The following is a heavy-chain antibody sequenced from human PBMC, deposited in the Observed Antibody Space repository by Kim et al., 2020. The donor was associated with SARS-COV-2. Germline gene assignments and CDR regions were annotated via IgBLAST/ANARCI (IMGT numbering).Heavy chain of an antibody. D-gene: IGHD5-18*01. V-gene: IGHV4-31*03. Sequence: SETLSLTCTVSGGSISSGGYYWSWIRQHPGKGLEWIGYIYYSGSTYYNPSLKSRVTISVDTSKNQFSLKLSSVTAADTAVYYCASAPTLPSTAMAPLDYWGQGTLVTVSS. CDR1: GGSISSGGYY. J-gene: IGHJ4*02. CDR2: IYYSGST. CDR3: ASAPTLPSTAMAPLDY.